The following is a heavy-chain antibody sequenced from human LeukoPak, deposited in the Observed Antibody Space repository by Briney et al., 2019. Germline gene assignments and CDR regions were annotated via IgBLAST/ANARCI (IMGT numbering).Heavy chain of an antibody. D-gene: IGHD2-2*01. Sequence: GGSLRLSCAASGFTFSSYSMNWVRQAPGKGLEWVSSISSSSSYIYYADSVKGRFTISRDNSKNTLFLQMNSLRDEDTAVYYCAKGGYCSSTSCYVGWFDPWGQGTLVTVSS. CDR3: AKGGYCSSTSCYVGWFDP. J-gene: IGHJ5*02. V-gene: IGHV3-21*04. CDR1: GFTFSSYS. CDR2: ISSSSSYI.